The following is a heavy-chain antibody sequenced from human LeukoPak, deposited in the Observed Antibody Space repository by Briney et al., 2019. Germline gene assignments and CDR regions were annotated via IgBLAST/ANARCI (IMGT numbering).Heavy chain of an antibody. V-gene: IGHV1-69*05. D-gene: IGHD3-3*01. Sequence: SVKVSCKASGGTFSSYAISWVRQAPGQGLEWMGRIIPIFGTANYALKFQGRVTITTDESTSTAYMELSSLRSEDTAVYYCAREFGSGGDFWSGYYRSSFAFDIWGQGTMVTVSS. CDR1: GGTFSSYA. J-gene: IGHJ3*02. CDR2: IIPIFGTA. CDR3: AREFGSGGDFWSGYYRSSFAFDI.